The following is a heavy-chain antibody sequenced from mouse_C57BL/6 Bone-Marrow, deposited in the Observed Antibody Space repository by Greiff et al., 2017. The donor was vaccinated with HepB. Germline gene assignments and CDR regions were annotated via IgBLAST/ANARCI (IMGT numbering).Heavy chain of an antibody. CDR3: ARGDGYSYFGV. V-gene: IGHV3-1*01. D-gene: IGHD2-3*01. J-gene: IGHJ1*03. CDR2: ISYSVIT. Sequence: QLQQSGPGMVKPSQSLSLTCTVTGYSITSGYDWHWIRHVPGNKLDWLGYISYSVITNYKPTLKSRISISHDTSTNHFFLKLNSVTTEDTATYYCARGDGYSYFGVWGTGPTVTVSS. CDR1: GYSITSGYD.